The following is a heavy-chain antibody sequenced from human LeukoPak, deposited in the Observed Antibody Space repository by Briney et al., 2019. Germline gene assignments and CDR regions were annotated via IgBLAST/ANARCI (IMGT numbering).Heavy chain of an antibody. CDR1: GGSISSYY. CDR3: ARYYGDLDAFDI. V-gene: IGHV4-30-4*08. D-gene: IGHD4-17*01. J-gene: IGHJ3*02. CDR2: IYYSGST. Sequence: PSETLSLTCTVSGGSISSYYWGWIRQPPGKGLEWIGYIYYSGSTYYNPSLRSRVTISLDTSKNQVSLKLYTVTAADTAVYYCARYYGDLDAFDIWGQGTMVTVSS.